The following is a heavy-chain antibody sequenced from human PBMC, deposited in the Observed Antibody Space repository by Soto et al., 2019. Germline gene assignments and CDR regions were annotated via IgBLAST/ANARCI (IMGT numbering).Heavy chain of an antibody. CDR3: PKSAGWYARQS. J-gene: IGHJ4*02. V-gene: IGHV4-4*02. D-gene: IGHD2-15*01. Sequence: QVHLQESGPGLVKPSGTLSLTCAVSGDSISTDNYWSWVRQPPGKGLEWIGEIYHSGGTTYNPSLMNRVTISVAKSKNQSSLNLNFVTAADTAVYYCPKSAGWYARQSWGQGILVIVSS. CDR2: IYHSGGT. CDR1: GDSISTDNY.